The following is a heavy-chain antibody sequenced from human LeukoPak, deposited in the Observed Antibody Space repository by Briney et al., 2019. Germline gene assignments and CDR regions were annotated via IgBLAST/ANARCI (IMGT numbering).Heavy chain of an antibody. J-gene: IGHJ3*02. CDR1: GGSFSGYY. V-gene: IGHV4-34*01. Sequence: PSETLSLTCAVYGGSFSGYYWSWIRQPPGKGLEWIGEINHSGGTNYNPSLKSRVTISVDTSKNQFSLKLSSVTAADTAVYYCAREGGIVVVISAFDIWGQGTMVTVSS. D-gene: IGHD3-22*01. CDR2: INHSGGT. CDR3: AREGGIVVVISAFDI.